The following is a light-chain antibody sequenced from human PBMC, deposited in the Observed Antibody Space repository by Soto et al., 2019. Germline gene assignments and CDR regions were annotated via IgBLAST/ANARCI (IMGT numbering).Light chain of an antibody. V-gene: IGLV2-23*02. CDR3: CSYAGSSTHV. J-gene: IGLJ1*01. Sequence: QSVLTQPASMSGSPGQSITFSCTGTSSDVGSYNLVSWYQQHPGKAPKLLIYEVSKRPSGVSNRFSGSKSGNTASLTISGLQAEDEADYYCCSYAGSSTHVFGTGTKVTVL. CDR2: EVS. CDR1: SSDVGSYNL.